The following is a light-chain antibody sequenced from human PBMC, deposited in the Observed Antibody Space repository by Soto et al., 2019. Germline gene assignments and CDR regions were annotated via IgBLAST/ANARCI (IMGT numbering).Light chain of an antibody. CDR1: QGFGSY. CDR3: QQLNSYPLT. Sequence: INLTQSPSFLSASLGNGVTLLSRAIQGFGSYLAWYRQKQGKAPNLLIYAVSTLQSGVPSRFSGSGSGTEFTLTISSLQPEDFATYYCQQLNSYPLTFGGGTKVEIK. CDR2: AVS. V-gene: IGKV1-9*01. J-gene: IGKJ4*01.